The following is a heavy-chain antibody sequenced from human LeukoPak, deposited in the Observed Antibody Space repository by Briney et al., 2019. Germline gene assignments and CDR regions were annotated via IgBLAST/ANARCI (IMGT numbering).Heavy chain of an antibody. V-gene: IGHV1-18*01. CDR2: IRAYNGNT. CDR1: GYTFTSYG. CDR3: ARDRYCSSASCYTGTIDY. J-gene: IGHJ4*02. D-gene: IGHD2-2*02. Sequence: GASVKVSCKASGYTFTSYGISWVRQAPGQGLEWMGWIRAYNGNTNYAQKLQGRVTMTTDTSTSTAYMELRSLRSDDTAVYYCARDRYCSSASCYTGTIDYWGQGTLVTVSS.